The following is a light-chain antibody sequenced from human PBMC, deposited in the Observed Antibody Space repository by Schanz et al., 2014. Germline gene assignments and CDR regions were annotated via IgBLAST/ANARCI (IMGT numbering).Light chain of an antibody. CDR1: QSVTSNY. Sequence: DIVLTQSPGTLSLSPGERATLSCRASQSVTSNYLAWYQQKPGQPPRLLIYGASTRATGIPDRFSGSGSGTDFILTINRLEPEDFAVYYCQQHPPITFGQGTRLEIQ. V-gene: IGKV3-20*01. J-gene: IGKJ5*01. CDR2: GAS. CDR3: QQHPPIT.